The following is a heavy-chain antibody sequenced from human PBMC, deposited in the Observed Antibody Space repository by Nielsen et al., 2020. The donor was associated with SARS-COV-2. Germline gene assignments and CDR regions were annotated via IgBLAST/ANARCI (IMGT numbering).Heavy chain of an antibody. CDR3: ARGDQHSAFDI. CDR2: AYYTGGT. CDR1: GFTFSNYA. V-gene: IGHV4-59*01. J-gene: IGHJ3*02. Sequence: GSLRLSCAASGFTFSNYAMNWVRQAPGKGLEWISYAYYTGGTNYNPSLKSRVTLSGDTSKNQFSLKLISVTAADTAVYYCARGDQHSAFDIWGQGTLVTVSS.